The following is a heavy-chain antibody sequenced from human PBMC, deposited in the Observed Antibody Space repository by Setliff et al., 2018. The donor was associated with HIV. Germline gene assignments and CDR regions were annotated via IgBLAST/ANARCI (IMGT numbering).Heavy chain of an antibody. V-gene: IGHV4-31*03. Sequence: SETLSLTCTVSGDPIFIGGYYWSWIRQHPGGGLEWIGYIYHTGKTYYNPSLQSRIIMSLDMSQNQFSLKLSSVTAADTAVYFCVRNHEWALGTWGQGLLVTVPQ. CDR2: IYHTGKT. D-gene: IGHD1-26*01. CDR1: GDPIFIGGYY. CDR3: VRNHEWALGT. J-gene: IGHJ5*02.